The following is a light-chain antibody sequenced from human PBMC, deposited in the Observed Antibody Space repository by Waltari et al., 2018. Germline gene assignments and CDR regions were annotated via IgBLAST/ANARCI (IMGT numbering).Light chain of an antibody. CDR2: RNN. Sequence: QSVLTQPPSASGTPGQRVTIACSGSSSNNGNNYVNWCHQVPGTAPKPLIYRNNQRPSGVPDRVSGSKSGTSASLAISGLRSEDEGDYYCAAWDDSLSGVVFGGGTKLTVL. CDR3: AAWDDSLSGVV. V-gene: IGLV1-47*01. CDR1: SSNNGNNY. J-gene: IGLJ2*01.